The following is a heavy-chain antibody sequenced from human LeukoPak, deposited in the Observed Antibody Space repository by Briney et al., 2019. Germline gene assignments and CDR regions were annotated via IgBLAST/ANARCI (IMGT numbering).Heavy chain of an antibody. D-gene: IGHD3-10*01. CDR2: IKKDGSEK. Sequence: GGSLRLSWAAAGFTFSRYWMSWVRQAPGEGLEWVANIKKDGSEKFYVDSVKGRFTFSRDNAKNSLYLQMNSLRAEDTAVYYCARINYYGSGTYSYDYWGQGTLVTVSS. CDR3: ARINYYGSGTYSYDY. CDR1: GFTFSRYW. V-gene: IGHV3-7*01. J-gene: IGHJ4*02.